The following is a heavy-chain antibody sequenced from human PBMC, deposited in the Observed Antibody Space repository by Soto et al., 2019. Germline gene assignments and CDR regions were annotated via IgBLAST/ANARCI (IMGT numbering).Heavy chain of an antibody. D-gene: IGHD3-10*01. CDR3: ARLITMVRGAPWAYYYYGMDV. Sequence: SETLSLTCAVYGGSFSGYYWSWIRQPPGKGLEWIGEINHSGSTNYNPSLKSRVTISVDTSKNQFSLKLSSVTAADTAMYYCARLITMVRGAPWAYYYYGMDVWGQGTTVTVSS. J-gene: IGHJ6*02. CDR1: GGSFSGYY. V-gene: IGHV4-34*01. CDR2: INHSGST.